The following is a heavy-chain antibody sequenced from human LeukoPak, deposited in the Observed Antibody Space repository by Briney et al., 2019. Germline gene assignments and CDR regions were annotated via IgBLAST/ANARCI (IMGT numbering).Heavy chain of an antibody. CDR1: GESFSGYY. D-gene: IGHD3-9*01. Sequence: SETLSLTCAVYGESFSGYYWSWIRQPPGKGLEWIGEIDHSGSTNYNPSLKSRVTISVDTSKNQFSLKLSSVTAADTAVYYCARLSYDILTGYPSAVFDYWGQGTLVTVSS. CDR2: IDHSGST. V-gene: IGHV4-34*01. CDR3: ARLSYDILTGYPSAVFDY. J-gene: IGHJ4*02.